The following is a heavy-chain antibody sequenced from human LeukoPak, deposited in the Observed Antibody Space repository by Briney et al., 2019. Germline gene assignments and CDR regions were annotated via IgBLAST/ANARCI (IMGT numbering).Heavy chain of an antibody. CDR3: ASLPSSRGGYVDY. Sequence: GRSLRLSCAASGFTFSSYAMHWVRQAPGKGLEWVAVISYDGSNKYYADSVKGRFTISRDNSKNTLYLQMNSLRSEDTAVYYCASLPSSRGGYVDYWGQGTLVTVSS. D-gene: IGHD2-15*01. CDR2: ISYDGSNK. CDR1: GFTFSSYA. J-gene: IGHJ4*02. V-gene: IGHV3-30*04.